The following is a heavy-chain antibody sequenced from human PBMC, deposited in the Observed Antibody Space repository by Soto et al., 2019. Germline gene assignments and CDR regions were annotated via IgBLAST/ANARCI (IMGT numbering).Heavy chain of an antibody. D-gene: IGHD3-10*01. J-gene: IGHJ3*02. Sequence: QVQLVESGGGVVQPGRSLRLSCAASGFTFSSYGMHWVHQAPGKGLEWVAVIWYDGSNKYYADSVKGRFTISRDNSKNTLYLQMNSLRAEDTAVYYCARVQRGTELLWFGELLGAFDIWGQGTMVTVSS. V-gene: IGHV3-33*01. CDR1: GFTFSSYG. CDR3: ARVQRGTELLWFGELLGAFDI. CDR2: IWYDGSNK.